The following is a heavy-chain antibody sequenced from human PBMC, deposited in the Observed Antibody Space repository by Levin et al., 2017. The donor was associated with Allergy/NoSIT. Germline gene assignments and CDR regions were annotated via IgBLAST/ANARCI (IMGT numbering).Heavy chain of an antibody. J-gene: IGHJ5*02. CDR3: ARGGSTLNNWFDP. D-gene: IGHD2-2*01. V-gene: IGHV3-21*01. CDR2: ISSSSSYI. Sequence: ESLKISCAASGFTFRSYSMNWVRQAPGKGLEWVSSISSSSSYIYYADSVKGRFTISRDNAKNSLYLQMNSLRAEDTAVYYCARGGSTLNNWFDPWGQGTLVTVSS. CDR1: GFTFRSYS.